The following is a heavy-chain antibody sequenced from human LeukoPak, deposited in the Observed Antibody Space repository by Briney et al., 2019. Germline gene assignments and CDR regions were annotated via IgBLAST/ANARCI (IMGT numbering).Heavy chain of an antibody. CDR1: GGTFSSYA. D-gene: IGHD1/OR15-1a*01. V-gene: IGHV1-69*13. CDR2: IIPIFGTA. CDR3: AREGLEQAFDI. Sequence: AASVKVSCKASGGTFSSYAISWVRQAPGQGLEWMGGIIPIFGTANYAQKFQGRVTITADESTSTAYMELSSLRSEDTAVYYCAREGLEQAFDIWGQGTMVTVSS. J-gene: IGHJ3*02.